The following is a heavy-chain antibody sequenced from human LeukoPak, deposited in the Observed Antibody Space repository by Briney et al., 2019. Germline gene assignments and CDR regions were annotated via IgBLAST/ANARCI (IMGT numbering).Heavy chain of an antibody. V-gene: IGHV3-64D*06. D-gene: IGHD4-11*01. Sequence: GGSLRLSCSVSGFTLSSYAMHWVRQAPGKGLEYVSVIRSDGVDVYYTDSVKGRFTISRDNSKNTLYLQMSSLRPEDTAVYYCVKDLLQVTMKKLDHWGQGTLVTVSS. CDR2: IRSDGVDV. CDR1: GFTLSSYA. J-gene: IGHJ4*02. CDR3: VKDLLQVTMKKLDH.